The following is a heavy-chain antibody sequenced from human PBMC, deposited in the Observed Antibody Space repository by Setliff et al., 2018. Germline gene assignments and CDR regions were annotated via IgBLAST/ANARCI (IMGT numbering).Heavy chain of an antibody. CDR3: ARQDGSGSYYKI. CDR2: IYHSGST. D-gene: IGHD3-10*01. V-gene: IGHV4-4*02. Sequence: KASETPSLTCAVSGGSISSSYWWSWVRQSPGKGLEWIGEIYHSGSTNYNPSLKSRVTISVDKSKNQFSLKLNSVTAADTAVYYCARQDGSGSYYKIWGQGTLVTVSS. J-gene: IGHJ4*02. CDR1: GGSISSSYW.